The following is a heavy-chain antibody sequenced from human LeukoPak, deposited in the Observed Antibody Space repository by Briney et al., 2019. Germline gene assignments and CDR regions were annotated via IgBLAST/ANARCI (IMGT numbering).Heavy chain of an antibody. CDR1: GGPITGSY. CDR2: IYYSGTT. D-gene: IGHD5-18*01. V-gene: IGHV4-59*01. Sequence: SETLSLTCTVSGGPITGSYWSWIRQPPGKGLEWIGYIYYSGTTYYNPSLKSRVGISVDTSKNQFSLKLSSVTAADTALYYCARGSGYSYNEYYFDKWGQGTLVTVSS. J-gene: IGHJ4*02. CDR3: ARGSGYSYNEYYFDK.